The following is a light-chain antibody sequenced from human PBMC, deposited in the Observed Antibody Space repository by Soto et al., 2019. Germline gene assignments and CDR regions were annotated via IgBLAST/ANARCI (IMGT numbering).Light chain of an antibody. CDR1: QSVTSN. V-gene: IGKV3-15*01. Sequence: EIVLTPSPATLSVSPVERATLSCRASQSVTSNYLAWYQQKPGQAPRLLIYGASTRATGIPARFSGSGSGTEFTLTISSLQSEDFAVYYCQQYNNWRTFGQGTKVDIK. CDR3: QQYNNWRT. CDR2: GAS. J-gene: IGKJ1*01.